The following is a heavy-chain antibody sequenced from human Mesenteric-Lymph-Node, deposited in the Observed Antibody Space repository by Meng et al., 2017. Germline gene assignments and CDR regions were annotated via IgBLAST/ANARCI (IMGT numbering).Heavy chain of an antibody. CDR1: GFTFSNAW. D-gene: IGHD1-26*01. Sequence: ESLKISCAASGFTFSNAWMSWIRQPAGKGLEWIGRIYTSGSTNYNPFLKSRVTISVDTSKNQFSLTLSSVTAADTAVYYCARYRIVEATFRSYYYGLDVWGQGTTVTVSS. CDR2: IYTSGST. V-gene: IGHV4-59*10. CDR3: ARYRIVEATFRSYYYGLDV. J-gene: IGHJ6*02.